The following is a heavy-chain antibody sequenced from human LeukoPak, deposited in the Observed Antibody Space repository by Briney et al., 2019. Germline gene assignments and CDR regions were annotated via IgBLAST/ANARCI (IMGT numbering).Heavy chain of an antibody. CDR3: ARGEYDYVWGSYRPFDY. D-gene: IGHD3-16*02. Sequence: GGSLRLSCAASGFTFSSYAMHWVRQAPGKGLEYVSAISSNGGSTYYANSVKGRFTISRDNSKNTLYLQMNSLRAEDTAVYYCARGEYDYVWGSYRPFDYWGQGTLVTVSS. V-gene: IGHV3-64*01. J-gene: IGHJ4*02. CDR1: GFTFSSYA. CDR2: ISSNGGST.